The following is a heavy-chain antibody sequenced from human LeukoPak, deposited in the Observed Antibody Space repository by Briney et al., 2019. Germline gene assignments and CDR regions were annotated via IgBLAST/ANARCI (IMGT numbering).Heavy chain of an antibody. CDR1: GGSISSGGYY. CDR2: IYYSGST. CDR3: ARCQGVAVADHFDY. J-gene: IGHJ4*02. V-gene: IGHV4-31*03. Sequence: KPSETLSLTCTVSGGSISSGGYYWSWIRQHPGKGLEWIGYIYYSGSTYYNPSLKSRVTISVDTSKNQFSLKLSSVTAADTAVYYCARCQGVAVADHFDYWGQGTLVTVSS. D-gene: IGHD6-19*01.